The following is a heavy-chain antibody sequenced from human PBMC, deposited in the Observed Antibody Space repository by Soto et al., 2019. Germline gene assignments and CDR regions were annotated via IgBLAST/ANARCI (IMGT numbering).Heavy chain of an antibody. Sequence: SETLSLTCTVSGGSISSGGYYWSWIRQHPGKGLEWIGYIYYSGSTYYNPSLKSRVTISVDTSKSQFSLKLSSVTAADTAVYYCARDTAMIPRFDIWGQGTMVTVSS. CDR3: ARDTAMIPRFDI. V-gene: IGHV4-31*03. CDR2: IYYSGST. D-gene: IGHD5-18*01. CDR1: GGSISSGGYY. J-gene: IGHJ3*02.